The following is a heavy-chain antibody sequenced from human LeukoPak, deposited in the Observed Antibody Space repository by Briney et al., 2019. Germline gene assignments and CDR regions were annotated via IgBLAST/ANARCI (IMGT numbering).Heavy chain of an antibody. D-gene: IGHD3-10*01. Sequence: PSETLSLTCSVSGVSISAYYWSWIRQPAGKGLEWIGEINHSGSTNYNPSLKSRVTISVDTSKNQFSLKLSSVTAADTAVYYCARGPKYYYGSGSYYQRILDYWGQGTLVTVSS. CDR2: INHSGST. J-gene: IGHJ4*02. V-gene: IGHV4-34*01. CDR1: GVSISAYY. CDR3: ARGPKYYYGSGSYYQRILDY.